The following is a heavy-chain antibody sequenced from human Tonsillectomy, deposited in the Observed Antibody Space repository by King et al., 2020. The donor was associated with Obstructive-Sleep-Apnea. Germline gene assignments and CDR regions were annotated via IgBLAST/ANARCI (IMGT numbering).Heavy chain of an antibody. CDR1: GGTFSSYA. V-gene: IGHV1-69*06. D-gene: IGHD2-2*01. CDR3: ARVCSSTSCYGVDY. J-gene: IGHJ4*02. CDR2: IIPIFGTA. Sequence: QLVQSEAEVKKPGSSVKVSCKASGGTFSSYAISWVRQAPGQGLEWMGGIIPIFGTANYALKFQGRVTITADKSTSTAYMELSSLRLEDTAVYYCARVCSSTSCYGVDYWGQGTLVTVSS.